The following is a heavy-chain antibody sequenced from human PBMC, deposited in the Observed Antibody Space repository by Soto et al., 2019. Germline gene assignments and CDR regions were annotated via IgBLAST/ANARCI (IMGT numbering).Heavy chain of an antibody. D-gene: IGHD6-13*01. CDR3: AKVQQQYIWFDP. CDR2: IYYSGST. Sequence: SETLSLTCTVSGGSISSGSSYWGWIRQPPGKGLEWIGSIYYSGSTYYNPSLKSRVTISVDTSKNQFSLNLSSVTAADTAVYYCAKVQQQYIWFDPWGQGTLVTVSS. J-gene: IGHJ5*02. CDR1: GGSISSGSSY. V-gene: IGHV4-39*01.